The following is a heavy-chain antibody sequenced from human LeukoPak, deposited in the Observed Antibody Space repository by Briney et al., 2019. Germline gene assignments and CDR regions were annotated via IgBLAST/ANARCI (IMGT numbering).Heavy chain of an antibody. Sequence: HPGGSLRLSCAASGFTFSTYWMSWVRQAPGKGLEWVANIKQDGSEKDYVDSVKGRFTISRDNAKNSLFLQMNSLRAEDTAVYYCARAPRVGATSDYWGQGTLVTVSS. J-gene: IGHJ4*02. CDR3: ARAPRVGATSDY. CDR1: GFTFSTYW. D-gene: IGHD1-26*01. V-gene: IGHV3-7*01. CDR2: IKQDGSEK.